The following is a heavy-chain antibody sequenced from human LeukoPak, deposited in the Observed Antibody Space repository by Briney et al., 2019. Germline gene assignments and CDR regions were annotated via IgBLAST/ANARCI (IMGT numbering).Heavy chain of an antibody. J-gene: IGHJ4*02. Sequence: SETLSLTCTVSGGSISSYYWSWIRQPPGKGLEWIGYIYYTGSTNYNPSLKSRVTISVDTSKNHFSLKLSSVTAADTAVYYCARMYDSSGYYYPFDYWSQGTLVTVSS. V-gene: IGHV4-59*08. CDR3: ARMYDSSGYYYPFDY. D-gene: IGHD3-22*01. CDR1: GGSISSYY. CDR2: IYYTGST.